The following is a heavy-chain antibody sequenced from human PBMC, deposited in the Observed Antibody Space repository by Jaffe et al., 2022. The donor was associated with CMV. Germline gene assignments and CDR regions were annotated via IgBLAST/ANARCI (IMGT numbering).Heavy chain of an antibody. Sequence: QLQLQESGPGLVKPSETLSLTCTVSGGSISSSSYYWGWIRQPPGKGLEWIGSIYYSGSTYYNPSLKSRVTISVDTSKNQFSLKLSSVTAADTAVYYCARPIAAAGNNWFDPWGQGTLVTVSS. CDR1: GGSISSSSYY. D-gene: IGHD6-13*01. J-gene: IGHJ5*02. V-gene: IGHV4-39*01. CDR2: IYYSGST. CDR3: ARPIAAAGNNWFDP.